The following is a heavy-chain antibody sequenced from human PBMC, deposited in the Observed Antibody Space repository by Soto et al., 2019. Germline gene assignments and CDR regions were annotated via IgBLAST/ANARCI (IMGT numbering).Heavy chain of an antibody. J-gene: IGHJ6*02. CDR1: GGSISSGGYY. CDR3: ARVGVAVAGFYGMDV. D-gene: IGHD6-19*01. Sequence: SETLSLTCTVSGGSISSGGYYWSWIRQHPGKGLEWIGYIYYSGSTYYNPSLKSRVTISVDTSKNQFSLKLSSVTAADTAVYYCARVGVAVAGFYGMDVWGQGYTVA. V-gene: IGHV4-31*03. CDR2: IYYSGST.